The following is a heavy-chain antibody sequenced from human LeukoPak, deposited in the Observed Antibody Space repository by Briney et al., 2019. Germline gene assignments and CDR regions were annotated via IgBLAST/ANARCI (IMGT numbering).Heavy chain of an antibody. V-gene: IGHV4-59*01. CDR2: IYYSGST. CDR3: ARENPTYYYDSRVSDY. D-gene: IGHD3-22*01. Sequence: SETLSLTCTVSGGSISSYYWSWIRQPPGKGLEWIGYIYYSGSTNYNPSLKSRVTISVDTSKNQFSLKLSSVTAADTAVYYCARENPTYYYDSRVSDYWGQGTLVTVSS. J-gene: IGHJ4*02. CDR1: GGSISSYY.